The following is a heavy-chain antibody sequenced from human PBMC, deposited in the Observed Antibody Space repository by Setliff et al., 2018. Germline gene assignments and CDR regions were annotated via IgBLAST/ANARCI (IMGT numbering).Heavy chain of an antibody. CDR3: ARDPHFDS. J-gene: IGHJ4*02. V-gene: IGHV3-7*01. CDR2: IKQDGSEK. CDR1: ELIFSHTW. Sequence: GGSLRLSCAAPELIFSHTWMNWVRQAPGKGLEWVANIKQDGSEKYYVDSVKGRFSISRNNAKNSLYLQMNSLRAEDTAVYYCARDPHFDSWGQGTLVTVSS.